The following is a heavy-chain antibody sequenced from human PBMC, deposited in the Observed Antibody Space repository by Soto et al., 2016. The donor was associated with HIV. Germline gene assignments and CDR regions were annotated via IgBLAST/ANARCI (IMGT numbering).Heavy chain of an antibody. J-gene: IGHJ4*02. V-gene: IGHV3-48*01. CDR3: ARSKTGTLDY. CDR1: GFTFSSYS. CDR2: ITSSSSTI. D-gene: IGHD1-1*01. Sequence: EVQLVESGGGLVQPGGSLRLSCAASGFTFSSYSMNWVRQAPGKGLEWVSFITSSSSTIYYADSVKGRFTISRDNAKNSLYLQMNSLRAEDTAVFYCARSKTGTLDYWGQGPWSPSPQ.